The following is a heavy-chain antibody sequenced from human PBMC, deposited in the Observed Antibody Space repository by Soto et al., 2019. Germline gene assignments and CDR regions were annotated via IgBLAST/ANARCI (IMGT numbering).Heavy chain of an antibody. CDR1: GGSISSSSYY. Sequence: PSETLSLTCTVSGGSISSSSYYWGWIRQPPGKGLEWIGSIYYSGSTYYNPSLKSRVTISVDTSKNQFSLKLSSVTAADTAVYYCQQSYYYYGMDVWGQGTTVTVSS. CDR3: QQSYYYYGMDV. CDR2: IYYSGST. J-gene: IGHJ6*02. V-gene: IGHV4-39*01.